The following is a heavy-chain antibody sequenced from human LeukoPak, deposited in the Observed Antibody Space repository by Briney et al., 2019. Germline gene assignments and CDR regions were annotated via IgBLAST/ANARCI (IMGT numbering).Heavy chain of an antibody. D-gene: IGHD3-22*01. CDR2: INSDGSST. V-gene: IGHV3-74*01. CDR3: ARDRGYYYDSSGYSG. Sequence: GGSLRLSCAASGFTFSRYSMNWVRQAPGKGLVWVSRINSDGSSTSYADSVKGRFTISRDNAKNTLYLQMNSLRAEDTAVYYCARDRGYYYDSSGYSGWGQGTLVTVSS. CDR1: GFTFSRYS. J-gene: IGHJ4*02.